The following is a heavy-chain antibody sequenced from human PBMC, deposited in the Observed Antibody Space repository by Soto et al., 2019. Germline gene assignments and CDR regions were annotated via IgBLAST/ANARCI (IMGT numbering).Heavy chain of an antibody. CDR3: ARRGRDQYYYSMEV. V-gene: IGHV5-51*01. CDR1: EYSFTSHW. J-gene: IGHJ6*02. D-gene: IGHD2-15*01. CDR2: IFPGDSET. Sequence: PGESLKISCKGAEYSFTSHWIASVRQVPGKGLEWMGIIFPGDSETRYSPSFQGQVTISADKSINTAYLQWSSLKASDSAIYYCARRGRDQYYYSMEVWGQGTTVTVSS.